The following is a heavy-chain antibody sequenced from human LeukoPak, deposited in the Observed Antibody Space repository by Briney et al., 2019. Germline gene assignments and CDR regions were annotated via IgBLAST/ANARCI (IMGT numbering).Heavy chain of an antibody. Sequence: PGGSLRLSCAASGFTFSSYGMHWVRQAPGKGLEWVAVISYDGSNKYYADSVKGRFTISRDNSKNTLYLQMNSLRAEDTAVYYCARSYSSGYGEVFDYWGQGTLVTVSS. D-gene: IGHD3-22*01. V-gene: IGHV3-30*03. CDR2: ISYDGSNK. J-gene: IGHJ4*02. CDR1: GFTFSSYG. CDR3: ARSYSSGYGEVFDY.